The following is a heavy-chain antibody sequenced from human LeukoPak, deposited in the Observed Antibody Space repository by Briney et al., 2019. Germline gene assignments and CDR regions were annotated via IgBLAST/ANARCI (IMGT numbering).Heavy chain of an antibody. J-gene: IGHJ3*02. CDR3: ARDKGALYSSSPDAFDI. V-gene: IGHV3-7*01. CDR2: IKQDGSAK. CDR1: GFTFSSYW. Sequence: GGSLRLSCAASGFTFSSYWMSWVRQAPGKGLEWAANIKQDGSAKYYVDSLKGRFTISRDNAKNSLYLQMNSLRTEDTAVYYCARDKGALYSSSPDAFDIWGQGTMVTVSS. D-gene: IGHD6-13*01.